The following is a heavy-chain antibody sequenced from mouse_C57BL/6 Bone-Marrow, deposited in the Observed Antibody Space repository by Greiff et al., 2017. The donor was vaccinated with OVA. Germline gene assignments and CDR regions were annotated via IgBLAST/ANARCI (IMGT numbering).Heavy chain of an antibody. CDR1: GYSITSGYY. J-gene: IGHJ3*01. D-gene: IGHD3-2*02. Sequence: EVKLLESGPGLVKPSQSLSLTCSVTGYSITSGYYWNWILPFPGNQLEWMGYISYDGSNNYNPSLKNRISITRDTSKNQFFLKLNPVTTEDTATYYCAVRQLRLVFAYWGQGTLVTVSA. V-gene: IGHV3-6*01. CDR2: ISYDGSN. CDR3: AVRQLRLVFAY.